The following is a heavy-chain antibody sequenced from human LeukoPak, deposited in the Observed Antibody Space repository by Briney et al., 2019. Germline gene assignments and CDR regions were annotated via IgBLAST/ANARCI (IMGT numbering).Heavy chain of an antibody. CDR3: ARFMGSGSYTPDY. J-gene: IGHJ4*02. D-gene: IGHD3-10*01. V-gene: IGHV3-11*03. Sequence: GGSLRLSCAASGFTFSNYYMSWIRQTPGKGLEWVSYITSSGSYTNYADSVKGRFIISRDNAKNSLYLQMNSLSPEDTAVYYCARFMGSGSYTPDYWGQGTLVTVSS. CDR1: GFTFSNYY. CDR2: ITSSGSYT.